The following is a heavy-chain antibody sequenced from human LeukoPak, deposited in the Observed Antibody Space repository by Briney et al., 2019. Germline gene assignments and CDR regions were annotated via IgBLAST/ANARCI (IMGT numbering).Heavy chain of an antibody. V-gene: IGHV3-30*04. Sequence: GRSLRLSCAASGFTFSVYAMHWVRQAPGKGLEWVAIISYDGSNKYYADSVKGRFTISRDNSKNTLYLQMNRLRAEDTAVYYCAKVSTVTPGNVNWFDTWGQGTLVTVSS. J-gene: IGHJ5*02. CDR3: AKVSTVTPGNVNWFDT. CDR1: GFTFSVYA. CDR2: ISYDGSNK. D-gene: IGHD4-17*01.